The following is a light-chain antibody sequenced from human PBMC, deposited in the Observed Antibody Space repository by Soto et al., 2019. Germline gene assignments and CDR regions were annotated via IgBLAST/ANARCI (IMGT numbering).Light chain of an antibody. CDR3: TSWTTSTTMI. J-gene: IGLJ2*01. V-gene: IGLV2-14*03. CDR1: RSDIGAYNF. Sequence: ALTQPASVSGSPGQSITISCTGTRSDIGAYNFVSWYQQHPGEVPKLILYDVNVRPSGVSNRFSGSKSGNTASLTISGLQAEDEADYYCTSWTTSTTMIFGGGTKVTVL. CDR2: DVN.